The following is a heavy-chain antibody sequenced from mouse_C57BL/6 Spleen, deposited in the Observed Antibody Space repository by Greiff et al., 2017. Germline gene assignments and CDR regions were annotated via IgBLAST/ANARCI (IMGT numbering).Heavy chain of an antibody. CDR2: ISSGGSYT. J-gene: IGHJ2*01. V-gene: IGHV5-6*01. D-gene: IGHD4-1*01. Sequence: EVMLVESGGDLVKPGGSLKLSCAASGFTFSSYGMSWVRQTPDKRLEWVATISSGGSYTYYPDSVKGRFTISRDNAKNTLYLQMSSLNSEDTAVYYCARHGTSYFDYWGQGTTLTVSS. CDR3: ARHGTSYFDY. CDR1: GFTFSSYG.